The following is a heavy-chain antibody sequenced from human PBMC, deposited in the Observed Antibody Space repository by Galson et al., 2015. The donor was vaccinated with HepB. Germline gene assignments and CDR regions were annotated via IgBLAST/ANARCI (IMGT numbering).Heavy chain of an antibody. V-gene: IGHV3-74*01. CDR1: GFTLSRFW. J-gene: IGHJ4*02. D-gene: IGHD4-23*01. CDR3: AREPDYGGLYLDH. CDR2: IRSDGSRT. Sequence: SLRLSCAASGFTLSRFWMNWVRQAPGQGLEWVSRIRSDGSRTTYADSVKGRFTISRANAQNMLYLQMSNLTTADTAVYFCAREPDYGGLYLDHWGQGSLVTVSS.